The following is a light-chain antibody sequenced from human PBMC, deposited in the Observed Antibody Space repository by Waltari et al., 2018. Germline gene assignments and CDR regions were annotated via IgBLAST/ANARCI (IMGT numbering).Light chain of an antibody. Sequence: AIQMTQSPSSLSASVGDRVTITCRASQGIRNALAWFQQKPGKAPKLLIYTASTLQSGFPSRFSGSGSGTDFTLTISSLHPEDSATYYCLQDYNFPLTFGGGPRWRSN. V-gene: IGKV1-6*01. CDR3: LQDYNFPLT. CDR2: TAS. J-gene: IGKJ4*01. CDR1: QGIRNA.